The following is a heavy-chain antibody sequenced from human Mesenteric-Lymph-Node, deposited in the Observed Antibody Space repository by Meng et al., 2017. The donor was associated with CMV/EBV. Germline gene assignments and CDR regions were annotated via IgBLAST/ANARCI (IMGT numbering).Heavy chain of an antibody. V-gene: IGHV4-39*01. CDR2: MYYSGST. J-gene: IGHJ5*02. CDR3: ARPHYYGSGSSPWFDP. Sequence: QLQLQESGPGLVKRSETLSPTCTDSGGSIRSSSYYWGWIRQPPGKGLEWIGSMYYSGSTYYNPSLKSRVTISVDTSKNQFSLKLSSVTAADTAVYYCARPHYYGSGSSPWFDPWGQGTLVTVSS. CDR1: GGSIRSSSYY. D-gene: IGHD3-10*01.